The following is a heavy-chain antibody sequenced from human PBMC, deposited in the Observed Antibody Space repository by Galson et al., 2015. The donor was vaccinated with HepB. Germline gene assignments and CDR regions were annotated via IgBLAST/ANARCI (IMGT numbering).Heavy chain of an antibody. CDR1: GFTFSSYS. CDR3: ARTGGSSYGFDY. CDR2: ISSSSSYM. J-gene: IGHJ4*02. D-gene: IGHD6-6*01. Sequence: SLRLSCAASGFTFSSYSMNWVRQAPGKGLEWVSSISSSSSYMYYADSVKGRFTISRDNAKNSLYLQMNSLRAEDTAVYYCARTGGSSYGFDYWGQGTLVTVSS. V-gene: IGHV3-21*01.